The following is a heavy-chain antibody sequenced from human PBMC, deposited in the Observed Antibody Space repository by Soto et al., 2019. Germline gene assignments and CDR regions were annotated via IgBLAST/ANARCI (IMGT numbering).Heavy chain of an antibody. CDR3: TRYHPGPQHYFYY. D-gene: IGHD3-10*01. V-gene: IGHV3-13*04. Sequence: GGSLRLSCAASGFTFISYDMQCVRQATGKGLEWVSAIGTAGDTSYADSVKGRFTISRDNAKNMLYLQMNSLRAEDTAVYYCTRYHPGPQHYFYYRAQRNTVPVSA. CDR1: GFTFISYD. CDR2: IGTAGDT. J-gene: IGHJ4*01.